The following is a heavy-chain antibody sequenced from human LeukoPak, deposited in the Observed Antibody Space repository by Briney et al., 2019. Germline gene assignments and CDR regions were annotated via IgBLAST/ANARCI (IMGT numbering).Heavy chain of an antibody. J-gene: IGHJ4*02. Sequence: SETLSLTCTVSGGSISSYYWSWIRQPPGKGLEWIGYISTSWSTNYNPSLKSRVTISVDTSQNQFSLNLSSVTAADTAVYYCARRRTTGTTGYFDSWGQGTLVTVSS. D-gene: IGHD1-1*01. CDR1: GGSISSYY. CDR3: ARRRTTGTTGYFDS. V-gene: IGHV4-4*09. CDR2: ISTSWST.